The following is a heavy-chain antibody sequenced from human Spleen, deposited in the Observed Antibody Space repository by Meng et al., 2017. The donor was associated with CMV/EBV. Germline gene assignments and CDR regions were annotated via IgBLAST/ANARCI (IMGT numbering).Heavy chain of an antibody. Sequence: GESLKISCAASGFTFSDYYMSWIRQAPGKGLEWVSYISSSGSTIYYADSVKGRFTISRDNAKNSLYLQMNSLRAEDTAVYYCARDGYSSSLVEDAFDIWGQGTMVTVSS. D-gene: IGHD6-6*01. V-gene: IGHV3-11*04. J-gene: IGHJ3*02. CDR1: GFTFSDYY. CDR2: ISSSGSTI. CDR3: ARDGYSSSLVEDAFDI.